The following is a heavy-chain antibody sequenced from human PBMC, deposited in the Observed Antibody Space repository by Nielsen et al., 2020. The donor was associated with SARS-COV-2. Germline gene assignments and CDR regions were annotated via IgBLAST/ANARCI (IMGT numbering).Heavy chain of an antibody. CDR2: IHSIGST. V-gene: IGHV4-59*12. CDR3: ATVGSGWYKFFDC. D-gene: IGHD6-19*01. J-gene: IGHJ4*02. CDR1: GASIRSYY. Sequence: SETLSLTCTVSGASIRSYYWSWLRQPPGKGLEWIGYIHSIGSTNYNPSLKSRVTISADTSKNQFSLRLTSVSAADAAVYYCATVGSGWYKFFDCWGQGALVTVSS.